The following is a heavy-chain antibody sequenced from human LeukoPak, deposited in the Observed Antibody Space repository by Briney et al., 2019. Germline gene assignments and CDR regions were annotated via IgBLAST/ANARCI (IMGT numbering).Heavy chain of an antibody. CDR2: IYYSGST. V-gene: IGHV4-59*01. CDR1: GGSISSYY. CDR3: ARAFWYYDSSGYLYYFDY. Sequence: SETLSLTCTVSGGSISSYYWCWIRQPPGKGLEWIGHIYYSGSTNYNPSLKSRVTISVATSKNQFSLKLSSVTAADTAVYYCARAFWYYDSSGYLYYFDYWGQGTLVTVSS. D-gene: IGHD3-22*01. J-gene: IGHJ4*02.